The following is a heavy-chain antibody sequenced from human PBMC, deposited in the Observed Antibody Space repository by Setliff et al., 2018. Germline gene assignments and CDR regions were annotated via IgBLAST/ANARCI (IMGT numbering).Heavy chain of an antibody. Sequence: SETLSLTCAVYGGSFSGYYWSWMRQPPGKGLEWIGEINHSGSTNYNPSLKSRVTTSVDTSKNQFSLNLTSVTAADTAVYYCARRGDINGYYYHEGAFDIWGQGTMVTVS. CDR2: INHSGST. V-gene: IGHV4-34*01. D-gene: IGHD3-22*01. CDR1: GGSFSGYY. J-gene: IGHJ3*02. CDR3: ARRGDINGYYYHEGAFDI.